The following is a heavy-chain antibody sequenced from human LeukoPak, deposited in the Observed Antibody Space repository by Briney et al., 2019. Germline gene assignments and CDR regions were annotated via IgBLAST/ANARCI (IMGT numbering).Heavy chain of an antibody. J-gene: IGHJ5*02. CDR3: ARARRPGYCSGGSCGNWFDP. D-gene: IGHD2-15*01. Sequence: SETLSLTCAVYGGSFSGYYWSWIRQPPGKGLEWIGEINHSGSTNYNPSLKSRVTISVDTSKNQFSLKLSSVTAADTAVYYCARARRPGYCSGGSCGNWFDPWGQGTLVTVSS. V-gene: IGHV4-34*01. CDR2: INHSGST. CDR1: GGSFSGYY.